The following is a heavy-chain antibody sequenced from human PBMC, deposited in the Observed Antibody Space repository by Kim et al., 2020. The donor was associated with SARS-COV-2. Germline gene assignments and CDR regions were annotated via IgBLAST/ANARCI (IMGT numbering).Heavy chain of an antibody. CDR1: GFTFGEYA. Sequence: GGSLRLSCTASGFTFGEYAMSWVRQAPGKGLEWVGFISSKAYGGTTEYAASVKGRFTISRDDSKSIAYLQINGLKTEDKAVYYCTRAGSGLWFGELLILPDTYYYCMDVWGQGTTVTVSS. CDR2: ISSKAYGGTT. J-gene: IGHJ6*02. V-gene: IGHV3-49*04. CDR3: TRAGSGLWFGELLILPDTYYYCMDV. D-gene: IGHD3-10*01.